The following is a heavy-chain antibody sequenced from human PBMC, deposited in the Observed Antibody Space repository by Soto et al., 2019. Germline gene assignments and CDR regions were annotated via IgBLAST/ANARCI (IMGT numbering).Heavy chain of an antibody. CDR2: ISYDGSNK. Sequence: QVQLVESGGGVVQPGRSLRLSCAASGFMFGSCGMHWVRQAPGKGLEWVAVISYDGSNKYYADSVKGRFTIHRDNSKNTLYLQMNSLRAEDTAVYYCAKGSLAGSSNWFDPWGQGTLVTVSS. V-gene: IGHV3-30*18. CDR1: GFMFGSCG. D-gene: IGHD5-12*01. J-gene: IGHJ5*02. CDR3: AKGSLAGSSNWFDP.